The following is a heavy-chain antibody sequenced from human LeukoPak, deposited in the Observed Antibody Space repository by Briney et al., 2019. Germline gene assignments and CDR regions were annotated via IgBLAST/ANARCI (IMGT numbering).Heavy chain of an antibody. V-gene: IGHV3-11*01. CDR1: GFTFSDYY. CDR3: APWRVLRFLEWLLPRTRFDP. Sequence: GGSLRLSCAASGFTFSDYYMSWIRQAPGKGLEWVSYISSSGSTIYYADSVKGRFTISRDNAKNSLYLQMNSLRAEDTAVYYCAPWRVLRFLEWLLPRTRFDPWGQGTLVTVSS. J-gene: IGHJ5*02. D-gene: IGHD3-3*01. CDR2: ISSSGSTI.